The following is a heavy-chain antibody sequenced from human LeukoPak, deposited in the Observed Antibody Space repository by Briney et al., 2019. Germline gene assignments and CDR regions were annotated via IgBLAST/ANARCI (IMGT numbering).Heavy chain of an antibody. CDR3: AREGELYSSSWYYYYYYYMDV. CDR1: GGSISSSSYY. J-gene: IGHJ6*03. CDR2: IYYSGST. Sequence: PSETLSLTCTVSGGSISSSSYYWGWTRQPPGKGLEWIGSIYYSGSTYYNPSLKSRVTTSVDTSKNQFSLKLSSVTAADTAVYYCAREGELYSSSWYYYYYYYMDVWGKGTTVTVSS. D-gene: IGHD6-13*01. V-gene: IGHV4-39*07.